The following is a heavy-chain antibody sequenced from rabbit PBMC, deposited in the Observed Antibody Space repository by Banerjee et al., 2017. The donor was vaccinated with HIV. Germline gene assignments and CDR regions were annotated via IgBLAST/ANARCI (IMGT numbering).Heavy chain of an antibody. CDR2: IDAGSSGST. CDR3: ARAGIGDYGYHFNL. J-gene: IGHJ4*01. D-gene: IGHD2-1*01. CDR1: GFSFSSGYW. V-gene: IGHV1S45*01. Sequence: QEQLEESGGDLVKPEGSLTLTCTASGFSFSSGYWICWVRQAPGKGLEWIACIDAGSSGSTYYASWAKGRFTISKTSSTTVTLQMTSLTAADTATYLCARAGIGDYGYHFNLWGPGTLVTVS.